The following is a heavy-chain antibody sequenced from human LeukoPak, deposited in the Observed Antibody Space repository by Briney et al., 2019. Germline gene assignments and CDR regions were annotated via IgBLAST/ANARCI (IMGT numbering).Heavy chain of an antibody. CDR1: GDSISSGDHY. CDR2: IYHTGST. D-gene: IGHD4-17*01. J-gene: IGHJ4*02. CDR3: ARKDYADYGRSFDS. Sequence: PSETLSLTCTVSGDSISSGDHYWSWIRQPPGKGLEWIGFIYHTGSTYYNPALKSRVAISVDTSKSQFSLNLSAVTAADTAVYYCARKDYADYGRSFDSWGQGTLVTVSS. V-gene: IGHV4-30-4*01.